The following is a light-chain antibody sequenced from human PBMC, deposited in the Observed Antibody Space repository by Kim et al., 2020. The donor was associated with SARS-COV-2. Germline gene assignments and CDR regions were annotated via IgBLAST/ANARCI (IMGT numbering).Light chain of an antibody. Sequence: QSALTQPASVSGSPGQSITISCTGTSSDVGGYNYVSWYQQHPGKAPKLMIYNVSNRPSGVSNRFSGSKSGNTASLTISGLQAEEEADYYCSSYKSSSTVGVFGGGTQLTVL. J-gene: IGLJ2*01. V-gene: IGLV2-14*03. CDR2: NVS. CDR3: SSYKSSSTVGV. CDR1: SSDVGGYNY.